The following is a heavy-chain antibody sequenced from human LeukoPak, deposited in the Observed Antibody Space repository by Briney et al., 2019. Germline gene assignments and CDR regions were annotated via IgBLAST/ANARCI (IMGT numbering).Heavy chain of an antibody. J-gene: IGHJ4*02. CDR2: INPNSGGT. V-gene: IGHV1-2*02. CDR3: ARDYYDILTGYYAPTFDY. Sequence: GASVKVSCKASGYTFTGYYMHWVRQAPGQGLEWMGWINPNSGGTNYAQKFQGRVTMTRVTSISTAYMELSRLRSDDTAVYYCARDYYDILTGYYAPTFDYWGQGTLVTVSS. D-gene: IGHD3-9*01. CDR1: GYTFTGYY.